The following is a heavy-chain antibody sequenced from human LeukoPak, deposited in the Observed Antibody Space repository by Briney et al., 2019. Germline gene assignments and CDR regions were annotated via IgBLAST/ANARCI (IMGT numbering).Heavy chain of an antibody. CDR3: ARQGGGSLDY. Sequence: PSETLSLTCTVSGGSISSSSYYWGWIRQPPGKGLEWIGSIYYSGSTYYNPSLKSRVTISVDTSKNQFSLKLSSVIAADTAVYYCARQGGGSLDYWGQGTLVTVSS. J-gene: IGHJ4*02. CDR1: GGSISSSSYY. D-gene: IGHD2-15*01. CDR2: IYYSGST. V-gene: IGHV4-39*01.